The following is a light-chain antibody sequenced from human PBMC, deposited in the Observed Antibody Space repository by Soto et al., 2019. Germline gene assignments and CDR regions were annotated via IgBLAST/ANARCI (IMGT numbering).Light chain of an antibody. CDR1: QSVSSY. Sequence: DIVLAQSPATLSLSPGERATLSFRASQSVSSYLAWYQQKPGQAPRLLIYGASTRATGIPARFSGSGSGTEFTLTISSLQSEDFAVYYCQQYNNWPPITFGQGTRLEIK. CDR3: QQYNNWPPIT. V-gene: IGKV3D-15*01. CDR2: GAS. J-gene: IGKJ5*01.